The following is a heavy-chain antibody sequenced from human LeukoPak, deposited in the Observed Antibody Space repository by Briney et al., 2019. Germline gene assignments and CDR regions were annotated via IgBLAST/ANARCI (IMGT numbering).Heavy chain of an antibody. CDR2: IYYSGST. V-gene: IGHV4-59*01. CDR3: ARHSLNYDFWSGYVDY. D-gene: IGHD3-3*01. CDR1: GGSISSYY. Sequence: SETLSLTCTVSGGSISSYYWSWIRQPPGKGLEWIGYIYYSGSTNYNPSLKSRVTISVDTSKNQFSLKLSSVTAADTAVYYCARHSLNYDFWSGYVDYWGQGTLVTVSS. J-gene: IGHJ4*02.